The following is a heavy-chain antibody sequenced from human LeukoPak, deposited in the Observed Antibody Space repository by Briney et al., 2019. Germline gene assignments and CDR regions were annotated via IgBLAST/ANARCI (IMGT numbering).Heavy chain of an antibody. D-gene: IGHD2-15*01. CDR2: ISSSSSNI. CDR1: GFTFSSYW. J-gene: IGHJ4*02. CDR3: VSQYCSGGSCFSH. V-gene: IGHV3-48*02. Sequence: GGSLRLSCAASGFTFSSYWMHWVRQAPGKGLEWVSYISSSSSNIYSADFVKGRFSISRDNAKNSVYLQMNSLRDEDTAVYYCVSQYCSGGSCFSHWGQGTLVTVSS.